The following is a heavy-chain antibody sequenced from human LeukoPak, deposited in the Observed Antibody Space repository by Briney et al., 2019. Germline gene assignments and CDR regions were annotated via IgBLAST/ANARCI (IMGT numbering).Heavy chain of an antibody. V-gene: IGHV3-23*01. CDR2: ISGSGGST. CDR1: GFTFSSYA. D-gene: IGHD6-19*01. CDR3: AKGGGGWSDY. J-gene: IGHJ4*02. Sequence: GGSLRLSCAASGFTFSSYAMSWVRQAAGKGLEWVSAISGSGGSTYYADSVKGRFTISRDNSKNTLYLQMNSPRAEDTAVYYCAKGGGGWSDYWGQGTLVTVSS.